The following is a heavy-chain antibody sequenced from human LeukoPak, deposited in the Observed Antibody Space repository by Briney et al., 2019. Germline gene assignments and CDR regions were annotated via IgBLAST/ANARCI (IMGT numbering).Heavy chain of an antibody. J-gene: IGHJ4*02. V-gene: IGHV1-46*01. Sequence: ASVKVSCKASGYTFTSYYMHWVRQAPGQGLEWMGIINPSGGSTSYAQKFQGRVTMTRDMSTSTVYMELSSLRSEDTAVYYCARERVPGAQMATGNFDYWGQGTLVTVSS. CDR3: ARERVPGAQMATGNFDY. CDR2: INPSGGST. CDR1: GYTFTSYY. D-gene: IGHD5-24*01.